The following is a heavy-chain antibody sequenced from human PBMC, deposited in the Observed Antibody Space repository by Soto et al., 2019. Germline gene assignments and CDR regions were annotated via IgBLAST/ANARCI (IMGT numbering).Heavy chain of an antibody. V-gene: IGHV1-18*01. D-gene: IGHD2-2*01. CDR3: ARDTSHYFDH. CDR1: GYTFITYV. Sequence: GASVKVSCKASGYTFITYVVTWVRQAPGQGLEWMGWITPYNGKTHYAQKFQDRVTMTTDTAATTAYMELRSLTSDDSAIYFCARDTSHYFDHWGQGILVTVPS. J-gene: IGHJ4*02. CDR2: ITPYNGKT.